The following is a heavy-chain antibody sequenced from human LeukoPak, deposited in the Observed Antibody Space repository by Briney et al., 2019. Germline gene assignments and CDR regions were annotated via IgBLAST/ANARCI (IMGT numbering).Heavy chain of an antibody. V-gene: IGHV3-30*04. CDR1: GFTFSSYA. CDR3: AREPGPGYFDY. Sequence: GGSLRLSCVTSGFTFSSYAFHWVRQAPGKGLEWVATMSFDVNNKYYTDSVKGRFTISRDNSRNTLYLQMNSLRAEDTAVYYCAREPGPGYFDYWGQGTLVTVSS. J-gene: IGHJ4*02. CDR2: MSFDVNNK. D-gene: IGHD6-13*01.